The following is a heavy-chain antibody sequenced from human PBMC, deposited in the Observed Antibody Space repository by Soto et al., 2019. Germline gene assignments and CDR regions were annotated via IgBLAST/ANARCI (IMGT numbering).Heavy chain of an antibody. D-gene: IGHD1-26*01. CDR3: ARGGSYYEDVIHGAVDI. V-gene: IGHV1-18*01. J-gene: IGHJ3*02. Sequence: QVQLVQSGAEVRKPGASVKVSCKASGYTFTTYGISWVRQAPGQGLEWMGWISPYNGNTNYAQKLRGRITTTTDTSTSTAYMELRSLRSDDTGVYYWARGGSYYEDVIHGAVDIWGQGTMVTVSS. CDR2: ISPYNGNT. CDR1: GYTFTTYG.